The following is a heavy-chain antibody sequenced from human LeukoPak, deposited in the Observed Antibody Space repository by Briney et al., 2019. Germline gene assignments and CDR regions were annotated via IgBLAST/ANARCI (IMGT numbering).Heavy chain of an antibody. D-gene: IGHD6-19*01. Sequence: GGSLRLSCAASGFTVSSNYMSWVRQAPGKGLEWVSVIYSGGSTYYADSVKGRFTISRDNSKNTLYLQMNSLRAEDTAVYYCARATDYSSGWYSFDYWGQGTLVTVSS. J-gene: IGHJ4*02. CDR3: ARATDYSSGWYSFDY. CDR2: IYSGGST. V-gene: IGHV3-66*01. CDR1: GFTVSSNY.